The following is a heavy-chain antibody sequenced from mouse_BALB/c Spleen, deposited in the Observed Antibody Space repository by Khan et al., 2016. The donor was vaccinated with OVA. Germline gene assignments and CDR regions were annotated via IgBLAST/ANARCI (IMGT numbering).Heavy chain of an antibody. CDR2: ISSDGSYT. D-gene: IGHD1-1*01. Sequence: EVELVESGGDLVRPGGSLKLSCAASGFSFSSYSMFWVRQTPEKRLEWVATISSDGSYTYSPDSVKGRFTISRDNAKNTLYLQMSSLKSEDTALYYCTRQRGYYGSNPYFDYWGQGTTLTVAS. V-gene: IGHV5-6-4*01. CDR3: TRQRGYYGSNPYFDY. CDR1: GFSFSSYS. J-gene: IGHJ2*01.